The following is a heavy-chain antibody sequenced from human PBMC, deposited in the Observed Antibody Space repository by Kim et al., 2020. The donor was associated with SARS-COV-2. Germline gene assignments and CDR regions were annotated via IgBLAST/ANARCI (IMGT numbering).Heavy chain of an antibody. CDR2: INPNSGVT. Sequence: ASVKVSCKTSGYTFTGYYIHWVRQAPGQGLEWMGWINPNSGVTNYVQKFQGRVTMTRDTSISTAYMELSRLTSDDTAVYYCARVGYYGSGSYLTYWGQET. CDR3: ARVGYYGSGSYLTY. D-gene: IGHD3-10*01. J-gene: IGHJ4*02. CDR1: GYTFTGYY. V-gene: IGHV1-2*02.